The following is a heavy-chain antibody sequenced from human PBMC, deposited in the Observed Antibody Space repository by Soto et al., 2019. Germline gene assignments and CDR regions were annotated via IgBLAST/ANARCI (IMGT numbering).Heavy chain of an antibody. V-gene: IGHV3-30-3*01. Sequence: QVQLVESGGGVVQPGRSLRLSCAASGFTFSSYAMHWVRQAPGKGLEWVAVISYDGSNKYYADSVKGRFTISRDNSKNTLYLQMNSLRAEDTAVYYCARDLRWELLRGLDYWGQGTLVTVSS. D-gene: IGHD1-26*01. CDR2: ISYDGSNK. CDR1: GFTFSSYA. CDR3: ARDLRWELLRGLDY. J-gene: IGHJ4*02.